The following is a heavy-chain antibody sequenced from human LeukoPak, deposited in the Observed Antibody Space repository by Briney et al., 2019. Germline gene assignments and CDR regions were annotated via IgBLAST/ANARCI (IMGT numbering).Heavy chain of an antibody. CDR3: AKAYYDSSGYSYYFDY. CDR2: ISGSSTYM. Sequence: GGSLRLSCAASGFPFSAYSMNWVRRAPGKGVEGVSSISGSSTYMYYADSVKGRFTISRDNAKNSLYLQMNSLRDEDTAVYYCAKAYYDSSGYSYYFDYWGRGTLVTVSS. D-gene: IGHD3-22*01. CDR1: GFPFSAYS. J-gene: IGHJ4*02. V-gene: IGHV3-21*01.